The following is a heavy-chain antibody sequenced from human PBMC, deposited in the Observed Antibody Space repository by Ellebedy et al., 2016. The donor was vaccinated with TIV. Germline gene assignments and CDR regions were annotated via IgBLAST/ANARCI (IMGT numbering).Heavy chain of an antibody. CDR1: GYRFTSYW. CDR2: IYPGDSDT. CDR3: ATHYGGGGHDGFDV. Sequence: KVSCKGSGYRFTSYWIGWVRRMPGKGLDWMGIIYPGDSDTRYSPYFQCQVTISADKSSSTAYLQWSSLKASDTAMYYGATHYGGGGHDGFDVWGQGTTVIVSS. V-gene: IGHV5-51*01. D-gene: IGHD4-23*01. J-gene: IGHJ3*01.